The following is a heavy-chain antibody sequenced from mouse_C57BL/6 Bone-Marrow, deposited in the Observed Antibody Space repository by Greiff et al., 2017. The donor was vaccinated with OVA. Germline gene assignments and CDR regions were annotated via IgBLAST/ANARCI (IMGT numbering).Heavy chain of an antibody. CDR3: TGWDYAWFAY. CDR2: IYPGNSDT. V-gene: IGHV1-5*01. Sequence: EVQLQQSGTVLARPGASVKMSCKTSGYTFTSYWMHWVKQRPGQGLEWIGAIYPGNSDTSYNQTFKGKAKLTAVTAASTAYMELSSLTNEDSAVYYCTGWDYAWFAYWGQGTLVTVSA. D-gene: IGHD2-4*01. CDR1: GYTFTSYW. J-gene: IGHJ3*01.